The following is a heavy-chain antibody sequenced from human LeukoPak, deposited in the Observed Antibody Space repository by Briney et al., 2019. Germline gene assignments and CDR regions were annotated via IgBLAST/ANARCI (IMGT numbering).Heavy chain of an antibody. CDR1: GGSFSGYY. Sequence: SETLSLTCAAYGGSFSGYYWSWIRQPPGKGLEWIGEINHSGSTNYNPSLKSRVTISVDTSKNQFSLKLSSVTAADTAVYYCARGIAAAGRRLYNWFDPWGQGTLVTVSS. D-gene: IGHD6-13*01. CDR2: INHSGST. V-gene: IGHV4-34*01. CDR3: ARGIAAAGRRLYNWFDP. J-gene: IGHJ5*02.